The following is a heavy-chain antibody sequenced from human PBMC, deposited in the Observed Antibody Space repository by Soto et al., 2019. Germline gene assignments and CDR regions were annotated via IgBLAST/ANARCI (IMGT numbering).Heavy chain of an antibody. CDR3: AREDINESFFDS. CDR1: GGYISSGGNY. V-gene: IGHV4-31*03. J-gene: IGHJ4*02. Sequence: QVQLQESGPGLVKPSQTLSLTCSVSGGYISSGGNYWSWIRQHPGKGLEWIGFIYYTGHTKYNAALKSRVNISGDMSQNQFSLTPTSVTAADTAVYYCAREDINESFFDSWGPGILVTVSS. D-gene: IGHD2-8*01. CDR2: IYYTGHT.